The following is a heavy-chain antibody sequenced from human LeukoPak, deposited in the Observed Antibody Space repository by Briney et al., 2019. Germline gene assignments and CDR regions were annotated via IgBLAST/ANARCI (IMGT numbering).Heavy chain of an antibody. CDR2: IKSKTDGGTT. V-gene: IGHV3-15*01. D-gene: IGHD3-10*01. CDR1: GFTFSNAW. Sequence: GGSLRLSCAASGFTFSNAWMSWVRQAPGKGLEWVGRIKSKTDGGTTDYAAPVKGRFTISRDDSKNTLYLQMNSLKTEDTAVYYCTTDQEGYCSSTSCDFTWYYYGSGSYFYDAFDIWGQGTMVTVSS. J-gene: IGHJ3*02. CDR3: TTDQEGYCSSTSCDFTWYYYGSGSYFYDAFDI.